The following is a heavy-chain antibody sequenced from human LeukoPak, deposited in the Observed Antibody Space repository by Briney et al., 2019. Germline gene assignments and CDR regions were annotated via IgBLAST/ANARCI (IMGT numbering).Heavy chain of an antibody. CDR1: GFTFSSYG. J-gene: IGHJ2*01. CDR3: AKDLEYSSSWYGWYFDL. D-gene: IGHD6-13*01. Sequence: QAGGSLRLSCAASGFTFSSYGMHWVRQAPGKGLEWVAVISYDGSNKYYADSVKGRFTISRDNSKNTLYLQMNSLRAEDTAVYYCAKDLEYSSSWYGWYFDLWGRGTLVTVSS. V-gene: IGHV3-30*18. CDR2: ISYDGSNK.